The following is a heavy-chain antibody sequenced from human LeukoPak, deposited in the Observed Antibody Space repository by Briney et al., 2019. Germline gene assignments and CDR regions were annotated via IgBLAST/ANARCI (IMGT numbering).Heavy chain of an antibody. CDR1: GFTFSNYG. D-gene: IGHD3-22*01. Sequence: GGSLRLSCAASGFTFSNYGMHWVRQAPGKGLEWVAFIRYDVSNKYYADSVKGRFTISRDNSKNTLYLQMNSLRAADTAVYYCAKDPTHYRVWDDYDSTVLSYWGQGTLVTVSS. CDR2: IRYDVSNK. V-gene: IGHV3-30*02. CDR3: AKDPTHYRVWDDYDSTVLSY. J-gene: IGHJ4*02.